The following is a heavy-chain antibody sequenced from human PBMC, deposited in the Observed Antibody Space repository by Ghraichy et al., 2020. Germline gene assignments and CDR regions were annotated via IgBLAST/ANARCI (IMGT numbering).Heavy chain of an antibody. CDR2: IRSKAYGGTT. CDR1: GFTFGDYA. Sequence: GGSLRLSCTASGFTFGDYAMSWFRQAPGKGLEWVGFIRSKAYGGTTEYAASVKGRFTISRDDSKSIAYLQMNSLKTEDTAVYYCMSYGGRRDWFDPWGQGTLVTVSS. D-gene: IGHD4-23*01. J-gene: IGHJ5*02. V-gene: IGHV3-49*03. CDR3: MSYGGRRDWFDP.